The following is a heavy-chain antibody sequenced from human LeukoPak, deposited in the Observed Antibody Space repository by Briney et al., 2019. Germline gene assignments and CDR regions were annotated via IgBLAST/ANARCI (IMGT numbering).Heavy chain of an antibody. CDR1: GFTFNNYA. CDR2: ISGSGDTT. D-gene: IGHD6-13*01. CDR3: ARGYYSSSRFDS. J-gene: IGHJ4*02. Sequence: GGSLRLSCASSGFTFNNYAMSWVRQAPGKGLEWVSTISGSGDTTFYADSVKGRFTISRDNAENTLYMRMNSLRPEDTAVYYCARGYYSSSRFDSWGQGTLVTVSS. V-gene: IGHV3-23*01.